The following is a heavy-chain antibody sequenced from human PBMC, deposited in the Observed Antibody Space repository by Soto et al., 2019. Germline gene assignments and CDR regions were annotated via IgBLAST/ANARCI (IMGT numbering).Heavy chain of an antibody. CDR3: ASQKASYGSGSYSPYYGMDV. CDR2: IYYSGST. CDR1: GGSISSYY. D-gene: IGHD3-10*01. V-gene: IGHV4-59*01. J-gene: IGHJ6*02. Sequence: SETLSLTCTVSGGSISSYYWSWIQQPPGKGLEWIGYIYYSGSTNYNPSLKSRVTISVDTSKNKFSLKLSSVTAADTSVYSCASQKASYGSGSYSPYYGMDVWGQGTTVTVSS.